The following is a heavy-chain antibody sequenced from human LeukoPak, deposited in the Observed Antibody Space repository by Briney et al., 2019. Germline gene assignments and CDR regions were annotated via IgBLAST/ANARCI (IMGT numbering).Heavy chain of an antibody. CDR3: AKDGGVTGYYSRGYLDY. D-gene: IGHD3-9*01. CDR1: EFPFSSHA. J-gene: IGHJ4*02. CDR2: ISGGGGTT. Sequence: GGSLRLSCAASEFPFSSHAMSWVRQAPGKGLKWVSGISGGGGTTYYADSVKGRFTISRDNSRNTLYLQMSTLRDEDTAVYYCAKDGGVTGYYSRGYLDYWGQGTLVTVSS. V-gene: IGHV3-23*01.